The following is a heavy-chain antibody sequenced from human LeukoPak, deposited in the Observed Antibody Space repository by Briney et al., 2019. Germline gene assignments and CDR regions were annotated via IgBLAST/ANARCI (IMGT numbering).Heavy chain of an antibody. J-gene: IGHJ4*02. CDR2: ISYDGSNK. V-gene: IGHV3-30-3*01. CDR3: ARDLTYSSGWYVGLCYFDY. Sequence: GGSLRLSCAASGFTFRSYAMHWVRQAPGKGLEWVAVISYDGSNKYYADSVKGRFTISRDNSKNTLYLQMNSLRAEDTAVYYCARDLTYSSGWYVGLCYFDYWGQGTLVTVSS. D-gene: IGHD6-19*01. CDR1: GFTFRSYA.